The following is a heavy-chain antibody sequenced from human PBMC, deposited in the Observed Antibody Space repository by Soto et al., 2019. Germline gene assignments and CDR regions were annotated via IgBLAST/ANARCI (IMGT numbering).Heavy chain of an antibody. CDR3: ARGRGYSGQTFDY. CDR1: GGSISSYY. D-gene: IGHD5-12*01. CDR2: IYYSGST. V-gene: IGHV4-59*01. Sequence: SETLSLTCTVSGGSISSYYWSWIRQPPGKGLEWIGYIYYSGSTNYNPSLKSRVTISVDTSKNQFSLKLSSVTAADTAVYYCARGRGYSGQTFDYWGQGTLVTVSS. J-gene: IGHJ4*02.